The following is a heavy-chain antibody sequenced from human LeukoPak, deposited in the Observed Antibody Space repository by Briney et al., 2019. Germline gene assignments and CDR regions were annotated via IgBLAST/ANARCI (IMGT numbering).Heavy chain of an antibody. V-gene: IGHV3-11*04. CDR2: ISSSGSTI. Sequence: GSLRLSCAASGFTFSDYYMSWIRQAPGKGLEWVSYISSSGSTIYYADSEKGRFTISRDNAKNSLYLQMNSLRAEDTAVYHCARPNWSDYYYYYMDVWGKGTTVTVSS. J-gene: IGHJ6*03. D-gene: IGHD1-1*01. CDR3: ARPNWSDYYYYYMDV. CDR1: GFTFSDYY.